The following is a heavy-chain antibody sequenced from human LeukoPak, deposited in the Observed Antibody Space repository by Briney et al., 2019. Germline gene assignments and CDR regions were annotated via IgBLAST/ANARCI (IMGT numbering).Heavy chain of an antibody. D-gene: IGHD3-3*01. J-gene: IGHJ4*02. CDR2: IKQDGSEK. CDR1: GFTFSSYT. CDR3: ARAQSGFWSGYCFDY. Sequence: PGGSLRLSCAASGFTFSSYTMNWVRQAPGKGLEWVANIKQDGSEKYYVDSVKGRFAVSRDNAKNSLYLQMNSLRAEDTAVYYCARAQSGFWSGYCFDYWGQGTLVTVSS. V-gene: IGHV3-7*01.